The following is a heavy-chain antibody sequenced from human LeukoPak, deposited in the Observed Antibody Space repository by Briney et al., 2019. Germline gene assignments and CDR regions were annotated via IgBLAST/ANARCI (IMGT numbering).Heavy chain of an antibody. CDR1: GYTFTDYY. V-gene: IGHV1-2*02. D-gene: IGHD2-2*01. CDR3: ARGREIVPAAIVLRAFDF. Sequence: ASVKVSCKVSGYTFTDYYMHWVRQAPGQGLEWMGWINPNSGGTNYAQKFQGRVTMTRDTSISTAYMELNRLRSDDTAMYYCARGREIVPAAIVLRAFDFWGQGTMVTVSS. CDR2: INPNSGGT. J-gene: IGHJ3*01.